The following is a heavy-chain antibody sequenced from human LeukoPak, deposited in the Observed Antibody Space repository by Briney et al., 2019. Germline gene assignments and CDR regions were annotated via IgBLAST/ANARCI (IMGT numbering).Heavy chain of an antibody. J-gene: IGHJ4*02. CDR1: GFTFSSYW. CDR3: ARLARGTVFDY. CDR2: IKQDGSEN. D-gene: IGHD3-10*01. V-gene: IGHV3-7*05. Sequence: GGSLRLSCAASGFTFSSYWMSWVRQAPGKGLEWVANIKQDGSENFYVDSVKGRFTISRDNAKNSLYLQMNSLRGEDTAVYYCARLARGTVFDYWGQGTLLTVSS.